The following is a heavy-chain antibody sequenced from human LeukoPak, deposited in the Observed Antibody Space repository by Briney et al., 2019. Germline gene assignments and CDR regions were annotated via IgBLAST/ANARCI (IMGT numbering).Heavy chain of an antibody. CDR1: GGSISSYY. Sequence: NASETLSLTCTVSGGSISSYYWSWIRQPPGKGLEWIRYIYYSGSTNYNPSLKSRVTISVDTSKNQFSLKLSSVTAADTAVYYCARQYSSGWYVWFDPWGQGTLVTVSS. J-gene: IGHJ5*02. CDR2: IYYSGST. V-gene: IGHV4-59*08. CDR3: ARQYSSGWYVWFDP. D-gene: IGHD6-19*01.